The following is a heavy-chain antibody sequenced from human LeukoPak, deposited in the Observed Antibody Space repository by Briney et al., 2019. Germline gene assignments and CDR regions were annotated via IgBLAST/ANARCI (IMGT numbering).Heavy chain of an antibody. CDR1: GGSISSGSYY. CDR3: AREQYGDYPDY. J-gene: IGHJ4*02. D-gene: IGHD4-17*01. CDR2: IYTSGST. V-gene: IGHV4-61*02. Sequence: SQTLSLTCTVSGGSISSGSYYWSWIRQPAGKGLEWIGRIYTSGSTNYNPSLKSRVTTSVDTSKNQFSLKLSSVTAADTAVYYCAREQYGDYPDYWGQGTLVTVSS.